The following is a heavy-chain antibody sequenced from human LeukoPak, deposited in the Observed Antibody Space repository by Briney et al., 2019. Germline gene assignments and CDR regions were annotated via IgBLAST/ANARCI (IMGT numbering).Heavy chain of an antibody. Sequence: SETLSLTCTVSGGSISSSSYYWGWIRPPPGKGLEWIGSIYYSGSTYYNPSLKSRVTIFVDTSKNQFSLKLSSVTAADTAVYYCAVSYYDFWSGYYPGWFDPWGQGTLVTVSS. CDR1: GGSISSSSYY. J-gene: IGHJ5*02. V-gene: IGHV4-39*01. CDR2: IYYSGST. D-gene: IGHD3-3*01. CDR3: AVSYYDFWSGYYPGWFDP.